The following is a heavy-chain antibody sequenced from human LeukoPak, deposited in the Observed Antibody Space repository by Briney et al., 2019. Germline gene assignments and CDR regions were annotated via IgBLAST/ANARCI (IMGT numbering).Heavy chain of an antibody. V-gene: IGHV1-69*13. J-gene: IGHJ4*02. Sequence: GASVKVSCKASGGTSSSYAISWVRQAPGQGLEWMGGIIPIFGTANYAQKFQGRVTITADESTSTAYMELSSLRSEDTAVYYCARVEDYYDSSGYLFDYWGQGTLVTVSS. CDR2: IIPIFGTA. D-gene: IGHD3-22*01. CDR3: ARVEDYYDSSGYLFDY. CDR1: GGTSSSYA.